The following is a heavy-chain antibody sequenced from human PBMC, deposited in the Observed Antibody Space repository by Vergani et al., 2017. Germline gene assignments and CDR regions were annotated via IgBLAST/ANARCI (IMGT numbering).Heavy chain of an antibody. V-gene: IGHV4-31*03. J-gene: IGHJ5*02. CDR2: IYYSGST. Sequence: QVQLQESGPGLVKPSQTLSLTCTVSGGSISRGGYYWSWIRQHPGKGLEWIGYIYYSGSTYYNPSLKSRVTISVDTSKNQFSLNLSSVTAADTAVYYCASHGNYYDSSGYYYVGWFDPWGQGALVTVSS. CDR1: GGSISRGGYY. CDR3: ASHGNYYDSSGYYYVGWFDP. D-gene: IGHD3-22*01.